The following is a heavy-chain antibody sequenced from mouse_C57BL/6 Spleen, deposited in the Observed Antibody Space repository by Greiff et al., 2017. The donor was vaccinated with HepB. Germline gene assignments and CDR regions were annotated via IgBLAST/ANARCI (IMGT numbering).Heavy chain of an antibody. V-gene: IGHV5-4*01. J-gene: IGHJ4*01. Sequence: EVNVVESGGGLVKPGGSLKLSCAASGFTFSSYAMSWVRQTPEKRLEWVATISDGGSYTYYPDNVKGRFTISRDNAKNNLYLQMSHLKSEDTAMYYCARDQGWGAMDYWGQGTSVTVSS. CDR3: ARDQGWGAMDY. CDR1: GFTFSSYA. D-gene: IGHD1-1*02. CDR2: ISDGGSYT.